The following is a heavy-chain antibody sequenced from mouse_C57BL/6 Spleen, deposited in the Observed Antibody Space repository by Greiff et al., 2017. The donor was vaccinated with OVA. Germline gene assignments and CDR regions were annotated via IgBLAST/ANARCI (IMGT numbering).Heavy chain of an antibody. Sequence: QVHVKQSGPELVKPGASVKISCKASGYAFSSSWMNWVKQRPGKGLEWIGRIYPGDGDTNYNGKFKGKATLTADKSSSTAYMQLSSLTSEDSAVYFCAYYYGSSYGGYWGPGTTLTVAS. D-gene: IGHD1-1*01. J-gene: IGHJ2*01. CDR1: GYAFSSSW. V-gene: IGHV1-82*01. CDR2: IYPGDGDT. CDR3: AYYYGSSYGGY.